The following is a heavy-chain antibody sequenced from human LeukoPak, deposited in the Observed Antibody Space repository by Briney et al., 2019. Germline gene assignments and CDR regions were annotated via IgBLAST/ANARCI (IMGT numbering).Heavy chain of an antibody. CDR3: ARDKNRGYSYGYGLDY. V-gene: IGHV1-69*13. Sequence: ASVKVSCKASGGTFSSYAISWVRQAPGQGLEWMGGIIPIFGTANYAQKFQGRVTITADESTSTAYMELSSLRSEDTAVYYCARDKNRGYSYGYGLDYWGQGTLVTVSS. CDR2: IIPIFGTA. CDR1: GGTFSSYA. J-gene: IGHJ4*02. D-gene: IGHD5-18*01.